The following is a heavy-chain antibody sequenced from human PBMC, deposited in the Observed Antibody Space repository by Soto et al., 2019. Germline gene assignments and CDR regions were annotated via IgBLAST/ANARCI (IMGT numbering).Heavy chain of an antibody. V-gene: IGHV1-18*01. Sequence: GASVKVSCKTSGYTFSNYGITWVRQAPGQPLEWLGWISLYSDGTSYAQKFRGRVSMTTDTSTTTAYMELRSLRSDDTAVYYCARVVPGAEAWFGPWGQGPLVTVSS. J-gene: IGHJ5*02. CDR2: ISLYSDGT. CDR3: ARVVPGAEAWFGP. CDR1: GYTFSNYG.